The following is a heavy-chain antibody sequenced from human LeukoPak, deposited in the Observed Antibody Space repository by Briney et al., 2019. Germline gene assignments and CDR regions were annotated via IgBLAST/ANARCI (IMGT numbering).Heavy chain of an antibody. J-gene: IGHJ4*02. CDR1: GASISSSSYY. CDR3: ARRRGSGSSGYFDY. D-gene: IGHD6-19*01. Sequence: PSETPSLTCTVSGASISSSSYYWGWIRQSPGRGLEWIGTIYYNGITYFNPSLKSRITISEDTSKNQFSLKLSSVTAADTAVYYCARRRGSGSSGYFDYWGQGTLVTVSS. V-gene: IGHV4-39*01. CDR2: IYYNGIT.